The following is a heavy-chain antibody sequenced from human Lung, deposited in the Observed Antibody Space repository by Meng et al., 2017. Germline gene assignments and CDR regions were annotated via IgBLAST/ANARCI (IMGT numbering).Heavy chain of an antibody. V-gene: IGHV3-9*01. J-gene: IGHJ2*01. D-gene: IGHD4-17*01. CDR1: GFTFDDYA. CDR2: ISWNSGSI. Sequence: SLKTSCAASGFTFDDYAMHRVRQAPGKGLEWVSGISWNSGSIGYADSVKGRFTISRDNAKNSLYLQMNSLRAEDTALYYCAKGGDYLGYWYFDLWGPGTLVTVSS. CDR3: AKGGDYLGYWYFDL.